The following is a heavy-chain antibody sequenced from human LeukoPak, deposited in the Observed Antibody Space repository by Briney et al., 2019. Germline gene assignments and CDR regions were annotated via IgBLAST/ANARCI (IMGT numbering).Heavy chain of an antibody. CDR2: IWYDGSNK. V-gene: IGHV3-33*01. CDR3: ARGGAMVRGVISFYFDY. D-gene: IGHD3-10*01. J-gene: IGHJ4*02. CDR1: GFTFSSYG. Sequence: PGGSLRLSCAASGFTFSSYGMHWVRQAPGKGLEWVAVIWYDGSNKYYADSVKGRFTISRDNSKNTLYLQMNSLRAEDTAVYYCARGGAMVRGVISFYFDYWGQGTLVTVSS.